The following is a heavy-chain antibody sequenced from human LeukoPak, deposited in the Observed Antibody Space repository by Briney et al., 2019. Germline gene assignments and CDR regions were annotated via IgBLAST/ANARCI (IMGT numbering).Heavy chain of an antibody. CDR2: IYYSGST. CDR3: ARLASYGLFDY. Sequence: SETLSLTYTVSGGSISSSSYYWGWIRQPPGKGLEWIGSIYYSGSTYYNPSLKSRVTISVDTSKNQFSLKLSSVTAADTAVYYCARLASYGLFDYWGQGTLVTVSS. D-gene: IGHD2-8*01. J-gene: IGHJ4*02. V-gene: IGHV4-39*01. CDR1: GGSISSSSYY.